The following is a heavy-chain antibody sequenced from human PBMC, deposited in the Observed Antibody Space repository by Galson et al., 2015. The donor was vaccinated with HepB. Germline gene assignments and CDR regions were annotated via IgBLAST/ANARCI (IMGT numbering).Heavy chain of an antibody. Sequence: SVKVSCKASGGTFSSYAISWVRQAPGQGLEWMGGIIPIFGTANYAQKFQGRVTITADESTSTAYMELSSLRSEDTAVYYCARDRRFLVGATGGYYFDYWGQGTLVTVSS. CDR1: GGTFSSYA. CDR3: ARDRRFLVGATGGYYFDY. J-gene: IGHJ4*02. D-gene: IGHD1-26*01. V-gene: IGHV1-69*13. CDR2: IIPIFGTA.